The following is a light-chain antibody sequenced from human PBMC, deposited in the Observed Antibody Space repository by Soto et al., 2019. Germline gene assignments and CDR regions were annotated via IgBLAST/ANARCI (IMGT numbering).Light chain of an antibody. CDR2: AAS. CDR3: QQSYSTPRT. CDR1: QSINSN. J-gene: IGKJ5*01. Sequence: DIQMTQSPSSLSASVGDRVTITCRASQSINSNLNWYQQKPGKAPKLLIYAASTLQSGVPSRFSGSGSGTDFTLTISSLQPEDFATYYCQQSYSTPRTFGQGTLLEIK. V-gene: IGKV1-39*01.